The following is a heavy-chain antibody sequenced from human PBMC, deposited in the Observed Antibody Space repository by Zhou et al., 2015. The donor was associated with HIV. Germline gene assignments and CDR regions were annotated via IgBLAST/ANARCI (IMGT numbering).Heavy chain of an antibody. CDR2: IIPIFGTA. CDR1: GGTFSSYA. Sequence: QVQLVQSGAEVKKPGSSVKVSCKASGGTFSSYAISWVRQAPGQGLEWMGGIIPIFGTANYAQKFQGRVTITADESTSTAYMELSSLRSEDTAVYYCARPPPYYYGSGSYYQPYYYYYMDVWGKGTTVTVSS. J-gene: IGHJ6*03. D-gene: IGHD3-10*01. V-gene: IGHV1-69*01. CDR3: ARPPPYYYGSGSYYQPYYYYYMDV.